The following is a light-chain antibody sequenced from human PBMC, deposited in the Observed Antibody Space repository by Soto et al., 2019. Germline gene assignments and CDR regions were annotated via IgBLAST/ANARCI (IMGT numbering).Light chain of an antibody. J-gene: IGKJ3*01. CDR3: QQRSNWGYN. CDR2: GAS. CDR1: QSVGTY. Sequence: EIVLTQSPATLSLSPGERATLSCRASQSVGTYLVWYQQRPGQSPRLLIYGASNRAPGFPARFSGSGSGTDFTLPINSLEPEAFAVYYCQQRSNWGYNFCPGTKVDIQ. V-gene: IGKV3-11*01.